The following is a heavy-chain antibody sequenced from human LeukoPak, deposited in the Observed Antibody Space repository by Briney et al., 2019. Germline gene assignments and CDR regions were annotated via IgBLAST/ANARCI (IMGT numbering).Heavy chain of an antibody. CDR1: GGSISSGGYY. CDR2: IYHSGST. J-gene: IGHJ3*02. Sequence: SQTLSLTCTVSGGSISSGGYYWSWIRQPPGKGLEWIGYIYHSGSTYYNPSLKSRVTISVDRSKNQFSLKLSSVTAADTAVYYCARDSGGLWQQLGGAFDIWGQGTMVTVSS. D-gene: IGHD6-13*01. CDR3: ARDSGGLWQQLGGAFDI. V-gene: IGHV4-30-2*01.